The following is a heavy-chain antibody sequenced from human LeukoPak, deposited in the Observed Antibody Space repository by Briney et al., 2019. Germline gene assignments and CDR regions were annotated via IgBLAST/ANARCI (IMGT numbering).Heavy chain of an antibody. V-gene: IGHV4-34*01. D-gene: IGHD6-6*01. Sequence: PSETLSLTCAVYGGSFSGYYWSWIRQPPGKGLEWIGEINHSGSTNYNPSLKSRVTISVDTSKNQFSLKLSSVTAADTAVYYCARGYSSSGYYFDYWGQGTLVTVSS. CDR1: GGSFSGYY. CDR2: INHSGST. J-gene: IGHJ4*02. CDR3: ARGYSSSGYYFDY.